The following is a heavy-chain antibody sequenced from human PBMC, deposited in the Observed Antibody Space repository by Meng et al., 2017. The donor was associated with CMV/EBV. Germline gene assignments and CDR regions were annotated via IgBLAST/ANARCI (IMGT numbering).Heavy chain of an antibody. J-gene: IGHJ4*02. CDR3: AREDACY. V-gene: IGHV3-30-3*01. CDR2: ISYDGSNK. CDR1: GFTFSSYA. Sequence: LGDVGGGGVQPGRALRLSFAASGFTFSSYAMHWVRQAPGKGLEWVAVISYDGSNKYYADSVKGRFTISRDNSKNTLYLQMNSLRAEDTAVYYCAREDACYWGQGTLVTVSS.